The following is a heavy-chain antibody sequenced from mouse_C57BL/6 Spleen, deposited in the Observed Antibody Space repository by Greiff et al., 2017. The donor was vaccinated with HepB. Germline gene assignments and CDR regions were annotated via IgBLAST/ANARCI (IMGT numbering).Heavy chain of an antibody. CDR3: ASLGGSSYEGWYFDV. Sequence: VQRVESGPGLAKPSQTLSLTCSVTGYSITSDYWNWIRKFPGNKLEYMGYISYSGSTYYNPSLKSRISITRDTSKNQYYLQLNSVTTEDTATYYCASLGGSSYEGWYFDVWGTGTTVTVSS. CDR1: GYSITSDY. D-gene: IGHD1-1*01. J-gene: IGHJ1*03. CDR2: ISYSGST. V-gene: IGHV3-8*01.